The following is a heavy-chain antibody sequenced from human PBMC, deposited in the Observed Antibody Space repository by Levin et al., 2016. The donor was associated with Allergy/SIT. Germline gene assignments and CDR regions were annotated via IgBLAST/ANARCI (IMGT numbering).Heavy chain of an antibody. D-gene: IGHD1-7*01. V-gene: IGHV3-33*01. Sequence: GESLKISCAASGLTFSSYGMHWVRQAPGKGLEWMAVIWYDGGKKYYADSVKGRFTISRDNSKNTLYLQMNSLRAEDTAVYYCARGLGELTAIHYYYGMDDWGQGTTVTVSS. CDR3: ARGLGELTAIHYYYGMDD. CDR1: GLTFSSYG. CDR2: IWYDGGKK. J-gene: IGHJ6*02.